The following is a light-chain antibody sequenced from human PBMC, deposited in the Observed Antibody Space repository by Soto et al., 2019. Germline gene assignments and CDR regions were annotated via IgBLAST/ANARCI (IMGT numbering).Light chain of an antibody. CDR1: XSLLHSNGYNY. Sequence: DIVMTQSPLSLPVTPGYPSSISCXSSXSLLHSNGYNYLDWYLQRPGQSPQVLIYLGSNRASGVPDRFSGSGSGTDFTLKISRVEAEDVGVYYCMQPLQTPWTFGQGTKVDIK. CDR3: MQPLQTPWT. J-gene: IGKJ1*01. V-gene: IGKV2-28*01. CDR2: LGS.